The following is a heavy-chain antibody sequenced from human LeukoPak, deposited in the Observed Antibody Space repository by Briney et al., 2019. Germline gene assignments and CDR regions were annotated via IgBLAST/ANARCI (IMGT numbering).Heavy chain of an antibody. V-gene: IGHV4-34*01. CDR2: IYHSGST. CDR3: ARVNSSSWYYFDY. D-gene: IGHD6-13*01. CDR1: GGSFSGYY. J-gene: IGHJ4*02. Sequence: PSETLSLTCAVYGGSFSGYYWSWIRQPPGKGLEWIGSIYHSGSTYYNPSLKSRVTISVDTSKNQFSLKLSSVTAADTAVYYCARVNSSSWYYFDYWGQGTLVTVSS.